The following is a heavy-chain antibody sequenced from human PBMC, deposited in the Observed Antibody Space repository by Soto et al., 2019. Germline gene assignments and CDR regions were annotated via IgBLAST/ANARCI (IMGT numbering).Heavy chain of an antibody. CDR2: INSDGSST. J-gene: IGHJ6*02. Sequence: EVQLVESGGGFVQPGGSLRLSCAASGFTFSNFWMHWVRQATGNGLLWVSRINSDGSSTNYADSVKGRFTISRDNAKNTLYLQMNSLRAEDTSVYYCASPVRYSYGYYFYGMDVWGQGTTVTVSS. V-gene: IGHV3-74*01. D-gene: IGHD5-18*01. CDR1: GFTFSNFW. CDR3: ASPVRYSYGYYFYGMDV.